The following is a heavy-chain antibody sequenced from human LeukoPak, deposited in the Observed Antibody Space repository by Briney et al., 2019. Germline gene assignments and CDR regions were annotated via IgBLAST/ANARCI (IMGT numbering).Heavy chain of an antibody. CDR1: GFTFSSYW. CDR2: IKKDGSEK. CDR3: ARNLYRIVVVPHYFDY. Sequence: GGSLRLSCAASGFTFSSYWMSWVRQAPGKGLEWVANIKKDGSEKYYVDSVKGRFTISRDNAKNSLYLQMNSLRAEDTAVYYCARNLYRIVVVPHYFDYWGQGTLVTVSS. J-gene: IGHJ4*02. D-gene: IGHD3-22*01. V-gene: IGHV3-7*01.